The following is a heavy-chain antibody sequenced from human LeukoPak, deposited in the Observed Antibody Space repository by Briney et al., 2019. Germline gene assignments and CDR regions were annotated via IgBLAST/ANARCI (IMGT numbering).Heavy chain of an antibody. CDR3: AGGERTWLLPTAFDI. V-gene: IGHV1-69*05. CDR2: IIPIFGTA. J-gene: IGHJ3*02. CDR1: GGTFSSYA. Sequence: ASVKVSCKASGGTFSSYAISWVRQAPGQGLEWMGGIIPIFGTANYAQKSQGRVTITTDESTSTAYMELSSLRSEDTAVYYCAGGERTWLLPTAFDIWAKGQWSPSLQ. D-gene: IGHD3-22*01.